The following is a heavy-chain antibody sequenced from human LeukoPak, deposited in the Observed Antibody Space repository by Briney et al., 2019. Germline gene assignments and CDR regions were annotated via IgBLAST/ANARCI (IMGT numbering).Heavy chain of an antibody. Sequence: GGSLRLSCAASGFTFSSYGMHWVRQAPGKGLEWVAVISYDGSNKYYADSVKGRFTISRDNSKNTLYLQMNSLRAEDTAVYYCAKDRYKTLSKGSDYWGQGTPVTVSS. CDR2: ISYDGSNK. D-gene: IGHD1-14*01. CDR3: AKDRYKTLSKGSDY. J-gene: IGHJ4*02. CDR1: GFTFSSYG. V-gene: IGHV3-30*18.